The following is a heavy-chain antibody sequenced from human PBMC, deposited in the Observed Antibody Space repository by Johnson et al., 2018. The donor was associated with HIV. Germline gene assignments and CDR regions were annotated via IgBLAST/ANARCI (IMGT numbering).Heavy chain of an antibody. CDR3: ARGEGAYCGGDCYYAFDI. Sequence: VESGGGVVQPGRSLRLSCAASGFTLSNYGIHWVRQAPGKGLEWVSVIYTGGNAYYADSVKGRFTISRHNSKNTLYLQVDSLRVEDTAVYYCARGEGAYCGGDCYYAFDIWGQGTMVTVSS. V-gene: IGHV3-53*04. J-gene: IGHJ3*02. CDR2: IYTGGNA. CDR1: GFTLSNYG. D-gene: IGHD2-21*02.